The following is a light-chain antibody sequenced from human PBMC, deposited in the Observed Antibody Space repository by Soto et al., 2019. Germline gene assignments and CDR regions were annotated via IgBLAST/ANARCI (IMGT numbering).Light chain of an antibody. J-gene: IGKJ1*01. V-gene: IGKV3-15*01. CDR1: QSVSSN. CDR2: GAS. Sequence: EIVLTQSPGTLSLSPGERATLSCRASQSVSSNLAWYQQKPGQAPRLLIFGASTRATGIPARFSGSGSGTEFSLTITSLQSEDFALYYCQQYNNRPPWTFGQGTKVDI. CDR3: QQYNNRPPWT.